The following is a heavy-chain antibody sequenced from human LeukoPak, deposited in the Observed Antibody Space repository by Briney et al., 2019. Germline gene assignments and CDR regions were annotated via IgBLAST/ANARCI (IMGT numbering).Heavy chain of an antibody. Sequence: GGSPRLSCAASGFTFSDYYMNWIRQAPGKGLEWVSYISSSGSTIYYADSVKGRFTISRDNAKNSLYLQMNSLRAEDTAVYYCARARYSSGWRYFQHWGQGTLVTVSS. V-gene: IGHV3-11*01. CDR3: ARARYSSGWRYFQH. J-gene: IGHJ1*01. CDR2: ISSSGSTI. CDR1: GFTFSDYY. D-gene: IGHD6-19*01.